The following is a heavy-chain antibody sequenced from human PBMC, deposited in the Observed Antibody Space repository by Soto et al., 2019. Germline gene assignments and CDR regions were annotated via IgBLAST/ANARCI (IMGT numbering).Heavy chain of an antibody. J-gene: IGHJ4*02. V-gene: IGHV3-23*01. CDR1: GFTFSSYA. CDR3: ATRYDFWSGYYFDY. D-gene: IGHD3-3*01. Sequence: PGGSLRLSCAASGFTFSSYAMSWIRQAPGKGLEWVSAISGSGGSTYYADSVKGRFTISRDKSKNTLYLQMNSLRAEDTAVYYCATRYDFWSGYYFDYWGQGTLVTVSS. CDR2: ISGSGGST.